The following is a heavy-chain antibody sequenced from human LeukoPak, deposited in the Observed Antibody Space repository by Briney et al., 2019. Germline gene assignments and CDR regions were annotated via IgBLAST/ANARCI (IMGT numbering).Heavy chain of an antibody. D-gene: IGHD6-13*01. V-gene: IGHV3-53*01. CDR3: ARIAAAGYADY. CDR1: GFTVSSNY. CDR2: IYSGGST. J-gene: IGHJ4*02. Sequence: GGSLRLSCAASGFTVSSNYMSWVRQAPGKGLEWVSVIYSGGSTYYADSVKGRFTISRDNSENTLYLQMNSLRAEDTAVYYCARIAAAGYADYWGQGTLVTVSS.